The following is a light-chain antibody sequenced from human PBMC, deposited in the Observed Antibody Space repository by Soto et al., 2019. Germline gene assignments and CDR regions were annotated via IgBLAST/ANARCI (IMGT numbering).Light chain of an antibody. CDR3: QQYQTYST. CDR2: DAS. CDR1: QSIRSL. V-gene: IGKV1-5*01. J-gene: IGKJ5*01. Sequence: DIQMTQSPSTLSASVVDRVTITCRASQSIRSLLAWYQKKPGKAPKVLIYDASSLGSGVPSRFSGSGSGTEFTLTISSLQPDDFATYFCQQYQTYSTFGQGTRLEIK.